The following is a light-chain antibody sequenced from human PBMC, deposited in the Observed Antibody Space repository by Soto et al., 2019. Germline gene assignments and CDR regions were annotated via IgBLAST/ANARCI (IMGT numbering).Light chain of an antibody. Sequence: QSALTQPASVSGSPGQSITISCTGTSSDVGGYNYVSWYQHHPGKAPKLMIYDVSNWPSGVSNRFSGSKSGNTASLTISGLQPEYEADYYCCSYTTSNTRQIVFGTGTKVTV. CDR1: SSDVGGYNY. CDR2: DVS. CDR3: CSYTTSNTRQIV. J-gene: IGLJ1*01. V-gene: IGLV2-14*03.